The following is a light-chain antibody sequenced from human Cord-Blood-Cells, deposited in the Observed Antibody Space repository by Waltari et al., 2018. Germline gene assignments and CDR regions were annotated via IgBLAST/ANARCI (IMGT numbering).Light chain of an antibody. CDR2: KAS. V-gene: IGKV1-5*03. CDR1: QSISSW. Sequence: DIQMTQSPSTLSASVGDRVTITCRASQSISSWLAWYQQTPGKAPKLLIYKASSLESGVPSRFSGSGSRTEFTLTISSLQPDDFATYYCQQYNSYSTFGQGTKVEIK. J-gene: IGKJ1*01. CDR3: QQYNSYST.